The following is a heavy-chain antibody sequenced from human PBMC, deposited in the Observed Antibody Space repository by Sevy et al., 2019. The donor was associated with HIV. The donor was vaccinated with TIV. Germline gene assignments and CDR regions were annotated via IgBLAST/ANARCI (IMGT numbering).Heavy chain of an antibody. J-gene: IGHJ4*02. CDR1: GFTLSMYW. Sequence: GGSLRLSCTASGFTLSMYWMSWVHQAPGKGLEWVAKIKQDGSETYYVDSVKGRFTISRDNAKNSLYLQMKSLRADDTAVYYCARAYYQFCGGDCYLDYWGQGTLVTVSS. CDR3: ARAYYQFCGGDCYLDY. CDR2: IKQDGSET. D-gene: IGHD2-21*02. V-gene: IGHV3-7*01.